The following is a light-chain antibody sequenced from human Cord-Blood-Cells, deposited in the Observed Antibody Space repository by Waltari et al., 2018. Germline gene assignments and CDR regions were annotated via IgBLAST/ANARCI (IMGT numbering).Light chain of an antibody. J-gene: IGLJ2*01. Sequence: QSALTQPASGSGSPGQSITISCTGTSSDVGGSTYVSWYQQHPGKTPNLMIYDVRNRPSGVSNRFSGSKAGNTASLTMSGLQAEDEADYYCSSYTSSSTLVVFGGGTKLTVL. V-gene: IGLV2-14*01. CDR2: DVR. CDR1: SSDVGGSTY. CDR3: SSYTSSSTLVV.